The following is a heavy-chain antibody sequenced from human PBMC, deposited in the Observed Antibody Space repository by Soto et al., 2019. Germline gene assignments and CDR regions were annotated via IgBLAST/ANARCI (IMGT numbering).Heavy chain of an antibody. CDR2: IYYSGST. J-gene: IGHJ5*02. CDR1: GGSISSGDYY. D-gene: IGHD5-12*01. V-gene: IGHV4-30-4*01. CDR3: PRFVVATIVGEGWFDP. Sequence: SETLSLTCTVSGGSISSGDYYWSWIRQPPGKGLEWIGYIYYSGSTYYNPSLKSRVTISVDTSKNQFSLKLSSVTAADTAVYYCPRFVVATIVGEGWFDPWGQGTLVTVSS.